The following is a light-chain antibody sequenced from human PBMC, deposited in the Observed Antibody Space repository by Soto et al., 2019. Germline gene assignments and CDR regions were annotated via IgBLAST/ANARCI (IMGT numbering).Light chain of an antibody. Sequence: DIVLTQSPATLSVSSGERATLSRRASQSLSNYLAWYQQKPGQAPRIISYDATNRATGIPARVSGSGSRTEFTLTISSLEPEDFAVYYCQQRSNWPPTFGQGTRLEIK. CDR3: QQRSNWPPT. V-gene: IGKV3-11*01. J-gene: IGKJ5*01. CDR1: QSLSNY. CDR2: DAT.